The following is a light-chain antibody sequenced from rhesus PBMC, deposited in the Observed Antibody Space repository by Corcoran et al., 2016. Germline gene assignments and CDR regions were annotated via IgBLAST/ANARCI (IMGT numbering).Light chain of an antibody. J-gene: IGKJ2*01. Sequence: DIQMTQSPSSLSASVGDRVTITCRTSENVNNYFNWYQQKPGKAPKLLIDKASTLQSGVPSRFSGSGSWTDYTFTISSLQSEDVATYYCQHNYGTPYSFGQGTKVEIK. V-gene: IGKV1-74*01. CDR3: QHNYGTPYS. CDR2: KAS. CDR1: ENVNNY.